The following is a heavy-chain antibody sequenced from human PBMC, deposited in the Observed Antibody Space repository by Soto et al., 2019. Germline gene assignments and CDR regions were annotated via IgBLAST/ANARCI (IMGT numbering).Heavy chain of an antibody. CDR1: GFTLSSYG. Sequence: GSLSLSCAASGFTLSSYGMHWVRQAPGKGLEWVAVISYDGSNKYYADSVKGRFTISRDNSKNTLYLQMKSLRAEDTAVYYCAKERGVEQWLPSSQYFQHWGQGTLVTVSS. CDR2: ISYDGSNK. J-gene: IGHJ1*01. V-gene: IGHV3-30*18. CDR3: AKERGVEQWLPSSQYFQH. D-gene: IGHD6-19*01.